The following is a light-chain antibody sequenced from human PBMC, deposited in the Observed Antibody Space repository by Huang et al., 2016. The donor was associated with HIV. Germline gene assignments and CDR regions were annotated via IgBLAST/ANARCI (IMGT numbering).Light chain of an antibody. Sequence: EIVLTQSPATLSLSPGERATLSCRASQRVSSYLSWYQQKPGQAPRLLIYDASNRATGIPARFRGSGSGTDFTLTISSLEPEDFAVYYCQQRSNWAPGYTFGQGTKLEIK. CDR3: QQRSNWAPGYT. CDR2: DAS. CDR1: QRVSSY. J-gene: IGKJ2*01. V-gene: IGKV3-11*01.